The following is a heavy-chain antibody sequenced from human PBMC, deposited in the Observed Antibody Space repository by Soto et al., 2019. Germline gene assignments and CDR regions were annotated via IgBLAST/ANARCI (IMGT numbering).Heavy chain of an antibody. D-gene: IGHD1-1*01. J-gene: IGHJ6*02. V-gene: IGHV4-4*02. CDR2: IYHSGST. CDR3: ARDRKWIQLDYYYGMDV. CDR1: GGSISRSNW. Sequence: SETLSLTCAVSGGSISRSNWLSWVHQPPGKGLEWIGEIYHSGSTNYNPSLKSRVTISVDKSKNQFSLKLSSVTAADTAVYYCARDRKWIQLDYYYGMDVWGQGTTVTVSS.